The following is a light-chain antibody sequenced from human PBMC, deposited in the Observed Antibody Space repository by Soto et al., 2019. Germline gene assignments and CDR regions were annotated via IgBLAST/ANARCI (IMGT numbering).Light chain of an antibody. CDR2: DPS. Sequence: FLTQSPATLSLAPGERATLSCRASQFLSSYLAWYQQKPGQPPRLLIYDPSNRATGIPARFSGSRSGTDFTLTISSLEPEDFGVYFCNQRNKFGQGTRLEI. J-gene: IGKJ5*01. CDR3: NQRNK. V-gene: IGKV3-11*01. CDR1: QFLSSY.